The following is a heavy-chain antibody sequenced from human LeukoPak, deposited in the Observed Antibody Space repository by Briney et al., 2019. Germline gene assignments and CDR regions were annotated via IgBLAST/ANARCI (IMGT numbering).Heavy chain of an antibody. CDR3: ASLFDWLPYLDY. CDR2: IYYSGST. CDR1: GGSFSSSSYY. D-gene: IGHD3-9*01. Sequence: PSETLSLTCTVSGGSFSSSSYYWGWIRQPPGKGLEWIGSIYYSGSTYYDPSLKSRVTISVDTSKNQFSLKLSSVTAADTAVYYCASLFDWLPYLDYWGQGTLVTVSS. J-gene: IGHJ4*02. V-gene: IGHV4-39*01.